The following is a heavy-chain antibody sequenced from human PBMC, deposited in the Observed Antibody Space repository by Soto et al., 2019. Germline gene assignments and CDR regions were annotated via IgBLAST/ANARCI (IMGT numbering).Heavy chain of an antibody. V-gene: IGHV3-33*01. J-gene: IGHJ4*02. CDR2: IWYDGSNK. CDR1: GFTFSSYG. Sequence: GGSLRLSCAASGFTFSSYGMHWVRQAPGKGLEWVAVIWYDGSNKYYADSVKGRFTISRDNSKNTLYLQMNSLRAEDTAVYYCARSIAAAGYYFDYWGQGTLVTVSS. CDR3: ARSIAAAGYYFDY. D-gene: IGHD6-13*01.